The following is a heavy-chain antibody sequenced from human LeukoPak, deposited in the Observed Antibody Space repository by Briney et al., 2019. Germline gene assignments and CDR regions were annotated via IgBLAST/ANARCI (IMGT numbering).Heavy chain of an antibody. CDR1: GGSISTYY. D-gene: IGHD3-10*01. Sequence: PSETLSLTCTVSGGSISTYYWRWIRQPPGKRLEWIGYIYYTGTTNYNPSLKSRVTISVDTSKNQFSMNLSSVTAPETDIYYCESGGSWFHWFDYWGQGTLVTVSS. CDR2: IYYTGTT. CDR3: ESGGSWFHWFDY. V-gene: IGHV4-59*01. J-gene: IGHJ5*01.